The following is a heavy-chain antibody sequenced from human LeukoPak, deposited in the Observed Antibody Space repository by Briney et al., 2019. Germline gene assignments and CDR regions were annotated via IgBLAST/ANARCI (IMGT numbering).Heavy chain of an antibody. J-gene: IGHJ4*02. CDR2: IYYSGST. V-gene: IGHV4-39*01. Sequence: SETLSLTCTVSGGSISSSSYYWGWIRQPPGKGLEWIGSIYYSGSTYYNPSLKSRVTISVDTSKNQSSLKLSSVTAADTAVYYCARRRSSGSDYFDYWGQGTLVTVSS. CDR1: GGSISSSSYY. CDR3: ARRRSSGSDYFDY. D-gene: IGHD6-19*01.